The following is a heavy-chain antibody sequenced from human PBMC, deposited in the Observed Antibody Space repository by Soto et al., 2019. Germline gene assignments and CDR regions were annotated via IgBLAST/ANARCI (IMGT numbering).Heavy chain of an antibody. CDR3: ARDPPTGTTLDWADS. Sequence: GGPLRLSCAASGFSFSSDSMGWVRQAPGKGLEWVSSISSSGSFKNYADSVKGRFTISRDNAKNSLYLQMSGLKDEDTAVYYCARDPPTGTTLDWADSWGQGTLVTVSS. V-gene: IGHV3-21*01. D-gene: IGHD1-7*01. J-gene: IGHJ4*02. CDR2: ISSSGSFK. CDR1: GFSFSSDS.